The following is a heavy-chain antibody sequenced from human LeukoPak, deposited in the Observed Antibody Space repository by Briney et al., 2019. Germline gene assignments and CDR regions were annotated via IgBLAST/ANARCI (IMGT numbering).Heavy chain of an antibody. CDR3: ARPIRGSYVEDAFDM. Sequence: ASVKVSCKTSGYTFSDYYLHWVRQAPGQGLEWMGWVNPSSGGTKYVQKFQGRVTMTRDTSISTGYMELSRLRSDDTAVYYCARPIRGSYVEDAFDMWGQGTMVTVSA. CDR2: VNPSSGGT. D-gene: IGHD1-26*01. V-gene: IGHV1-2*02. J-gene: IGHJ3*02. CDR1: GYTFSDYY.